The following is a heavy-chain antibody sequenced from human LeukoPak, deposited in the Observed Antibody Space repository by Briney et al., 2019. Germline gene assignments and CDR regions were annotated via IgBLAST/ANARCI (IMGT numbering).Heavy chain of an antibody. D-gene: IGHD6-25*01. CDR2: INPNSGGT. Sequence: ASVKVSCKASGYTFTGYYMHWVRQAPGQGLEWMGWINPNSGGTNYAQKFQGRVTMTRDTSISTAYMELSRLRSDDTAVYYCARERSEGSGVAFDIWGQGTMVTVSS. CDR3: ARERSEGSGVAFDI. J-gene: IGHJ3*02. CDR1: GYTFTGYY. V-gene: IGHV1-2*02.